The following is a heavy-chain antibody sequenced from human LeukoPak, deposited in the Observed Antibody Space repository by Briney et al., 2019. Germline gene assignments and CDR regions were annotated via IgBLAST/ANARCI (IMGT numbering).Heavy chain of an antibody. J-gene: IGHJ4*02. CDR3: ARVSRGPHPYYYDSSGYMDY. V-gene: IGHV3-9*01. CDR2: ISWNSGSI. D-gene: IGHD3-22*01. CDR1: GFTFDDYA. Sequence: PGGSLRLSCAASGFTFDDYAMHWVRQAPGKGLEWVSGISWNSGSIGYADSVKGRFTISRDNSKNTLYPQMNSLRAEDTAVYYCARVSRGPHPYYYDSSGYMDYWGQGTLVTVSS.